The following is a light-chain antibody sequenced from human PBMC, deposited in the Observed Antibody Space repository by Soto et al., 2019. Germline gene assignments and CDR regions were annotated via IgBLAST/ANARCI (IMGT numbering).Light chain of an antibody. CDR3: CSAAGSSLYV. CDR2: EGT. Sequence: QAVLTQRASVSESPGQSVGIACAETGRDVGTYELVSWYQQHPGKAPKLMIYEGTKRPSGVSNRFSGYKSAITASLTISGLQPEDEADYYCCSAAGSSLYVFGRGTKVT. J-gene: IGLJ1*01. V-gene: IGLV2-23*01. CDR1: GRDVGTYEL.